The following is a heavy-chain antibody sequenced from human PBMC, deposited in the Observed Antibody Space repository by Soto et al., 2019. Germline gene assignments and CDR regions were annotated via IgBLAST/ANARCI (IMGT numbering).Heavy chain of an antibody. CDR3: ARCYCSVGSCYTCWHFDL. CDR1: GYTFMNYA. V-gene: IGHV1-18*01. CDR2: ISPSTGNT. D-gene: IGHD2-15*01. Sequence: QVQLVQSGAEVTEPGASVKLSCQASGYTFMNYAIIWVRQAPGQGLEWMGWISPSTGNTDQAQNFQGRVTMTLDTSTNTANMELRTLRSDDSAVYYCARCYCSVGSCYTCWHFDLWGRGTLVTVSS. J-gene: IGHJ2*01.